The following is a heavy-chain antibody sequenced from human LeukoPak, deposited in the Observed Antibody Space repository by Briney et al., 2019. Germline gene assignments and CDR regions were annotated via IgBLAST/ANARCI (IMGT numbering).Heavy chain of an antibody. V-gene: IGHV1-2*02. CDR3: AREAYCGGDCSEYFQH. J-gene: IGHJ1*01. D-gene: IGHD2-21*02. Sequence: GASVKVSCKASGYTFTDYSMHWVRQAPGQGLEWMGWINPNSGGTNYAQKFQGRVTMTRDTSISTAYMELSRLRSDDTAVYYCAREAYCGGDCSEYFQHWGQGTLVTVSS. CDR1: GYTFTDYS. CDR2: INPNSGGT.